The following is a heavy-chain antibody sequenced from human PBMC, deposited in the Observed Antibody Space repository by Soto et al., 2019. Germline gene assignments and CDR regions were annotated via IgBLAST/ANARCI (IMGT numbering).Heavy chain of an antibody. V-gene: IGHV4-39*01. Sequence: SETLSLTCSVSGGSASSSTYYWGWIRQPPGKGLEWIGSIDYSGNTYHNPSLKSRVTTSVDTSKNQFSLKLTSVTAADTAVYYCARHVAYSGDDLYYFDYWGQGTLVTVSS. CDR2: IDYSGNT. CDR1: GGSASSSTYY. D-gene: IGHD5-12*01. J-gene: IGHJ4*02. CDR3: ARHVAYSGDDLYYFDY.